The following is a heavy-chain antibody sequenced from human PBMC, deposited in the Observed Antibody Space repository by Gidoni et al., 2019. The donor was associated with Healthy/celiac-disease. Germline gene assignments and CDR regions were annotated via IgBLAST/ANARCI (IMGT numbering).Heavy chain of an antibody. D-gene: IGHD3-10*01. Sequence: EVQLLESGGGLVQPGGSLRLSCAASGFTFSSYAMSGVRQAPGKGLEWVSAISGSGGTSYDAASVKGLFTISRDNSKNTLYLQMNSLRAEDTAVYYCAKEMVRGVITTDYWGQGTLVTVSS. V-gene: IGHV3-23*01. CDR1: GFTFSSYA. CDR3: AKEMVRGVITTDY. J-gene: IGHJ4*02. CDR2: ISGSGGTS.